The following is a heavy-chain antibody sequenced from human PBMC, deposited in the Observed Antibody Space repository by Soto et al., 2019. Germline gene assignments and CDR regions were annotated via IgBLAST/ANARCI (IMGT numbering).Heavy chain of an antibody. D-gene: IGHD3-10*01. Sequence: QVQLVQSGAEMKKPGSSVKVSCQSSGGTFNTYAMNWVRQAPGQGPEWMGDISPMFGAANYAPKFQGRVTITVDESTGTSYMQLSSLTSADTALYFCAREVQVHTPAFVYWGQGTLVTVSS. J-gene: IGHJ4*02. CDR3: AREVQVHTPAFVY. CDR2: ISPMFGAA. V-gene: IGHV1-69*19. CDR1: GGTFNTYA.